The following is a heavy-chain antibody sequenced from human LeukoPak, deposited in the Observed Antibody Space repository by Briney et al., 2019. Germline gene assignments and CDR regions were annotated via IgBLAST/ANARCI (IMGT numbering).Heavy chain of an antibody. V-gene: IGHV4-59*01. D-gene: IGHD3-10*01. CDR1: GGSISSYY. CDR2: IYYSGST. CDR3: ARDSGDRSSPYWYFDL. Sequence: SETLSLTCTVSGGSISSYYWSWIRQPPGKGLEWIGYIYYSGSTNYNPSLKSRVTISVDTSKNQFSLKLSSVTAADTAVYYCARDSGDRSSPYWYFDLWGRGTLVTVSS. J-gene: IGHJ2*01.